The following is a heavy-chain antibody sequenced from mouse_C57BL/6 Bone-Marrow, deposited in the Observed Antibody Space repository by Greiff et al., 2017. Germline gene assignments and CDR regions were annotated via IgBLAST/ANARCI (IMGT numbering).Heavy chain of an antibody. CDR3: AGVLLQYYYFDY. CDR2: IDPANGDT. V-gene: IGHV14-3*01. CDR1: GFNFKNTY. J-gene: IGHJ2*01. D-gene: IGHD1-1*01. Sequence: EVQLQQSVAELVRPGASVKLSCKASGFNFKNTYMHWVKQRPEQGLEWIGRIDPANGDTKYAQDFQGKATITADTSSNTAYLQLSSLTSEDTAIYYGAGVLLQYYYFDYWGQGTTLTVSS.